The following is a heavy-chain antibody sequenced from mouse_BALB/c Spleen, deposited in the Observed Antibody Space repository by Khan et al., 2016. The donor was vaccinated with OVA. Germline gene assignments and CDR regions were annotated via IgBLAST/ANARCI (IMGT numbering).Heavy chain of an antibody. CDR3: ARDGSRYNYAMDY. CDR1: GYSITSDYA. J-gene: IGHJ4*01. V-gene: IGHV3-2*02. D-gene: IGHD2-3*01. Sequence: VQLKESGPGLVKPSQSLSLTCTVTGYSITSDYAWNWIRQFPGNTLEWMGYISYSGSTNYNPSLKSRIFITRDTSKNQFILQLNSETTEDTATYYCARDGSRYNYAMDYWGHGTSVTVSS. CDR2: ISYSGST.